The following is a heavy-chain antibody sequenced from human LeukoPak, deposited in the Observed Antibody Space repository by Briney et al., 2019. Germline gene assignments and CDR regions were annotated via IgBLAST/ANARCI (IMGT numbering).Heavy chain of an antibody. D-gene: IGHD2-2*01. CDR2: IHYSGST. J-gene: IGHJ4*01. CDR3: VRKLSRSCSFDY. V-gene: IGHV4-39*01. Sequence: PSETLSLTCTVSGGSISSSSYYWGWIRQPPGKGLEWIGSIHYSGSTYYNPSLKSRVTLSVDTSRNQFSLKLSSVTAADTAVYYCVRKLSRSCSFDYWGPGTLVTVSS. CDR1: GGSISSSSYY.